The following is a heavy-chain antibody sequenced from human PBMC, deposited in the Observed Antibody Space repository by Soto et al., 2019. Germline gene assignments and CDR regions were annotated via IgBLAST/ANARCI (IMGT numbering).Heavy chain of an antibody. J-gene: IGHJ5*02. Sequence: EVQLLESGGGLVQPGGSLRLSCAASGFTFSSYAMSWVRQAPGKGLGWGSAISGGGGSTYYADSVKGRFTISRDNSKNTLYLQMNSLRAEDTAVYYCAKGGLSASRFLEWLSWFDPWGQGTLVTVSS. V-gene: IGHV3-23*01. D-gene: IGHD3-3*01. CDR3: AKGGLSASRFLEWLSWFDP. CDR1: GFTFSSYA. CDR2: ISGGGGST.